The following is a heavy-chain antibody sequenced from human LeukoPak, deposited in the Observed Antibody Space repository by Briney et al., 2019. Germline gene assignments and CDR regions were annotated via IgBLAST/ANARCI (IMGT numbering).Heavy chain of an antibody. CDR2: IKQDGSEK. V-gene: IGHV3-7*01. Sequence: EGSLRLSCAASGFTFSSYWMSWVRQAPGKGLEWVANIKQDGSEKYYVDSVKGRFTNSRDNAKNSLYLQMNSLRAEDTAVYYCARAQYYYGSGSKYNWFDPWGQGTLVTVSS. D-gene: IGHD3-10*01. J-gene: IGHJ5*02. CDR1: GFTFSSYW. CDR3: ARAQYYYGSGSKYNWFDP.